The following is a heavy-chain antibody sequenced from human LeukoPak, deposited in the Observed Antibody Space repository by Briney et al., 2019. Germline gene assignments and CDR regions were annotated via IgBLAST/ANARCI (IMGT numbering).Heavy chain of an antibody. J-gene: IGHJ4*02. CDR2: ISYDGSNK. V-gene: IGHV3-30*18. Sequence: GRSLRLSCAASGFTFSSYGMHWVRQAPGKGLEWVAVISYDGSNKYYADSVKGRFTISRDNSKNTLYLQMNSLRAEDTAVYYCAKDLYYGSGSLFDYWGQGTLVTVSS. CDR1: GFTFSSYG. CDR3: AKDLYYGSGSLFDY. D-gene: IGHD3-10*01.